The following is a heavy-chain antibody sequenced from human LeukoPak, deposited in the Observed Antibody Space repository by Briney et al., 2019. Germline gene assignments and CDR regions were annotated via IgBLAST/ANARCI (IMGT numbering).Heavy chain of an antibody. CDR1: GFTFSSYA. CDR3: ARDGRRYSSGWYPTLYYFDY. Sequence: PGGSLRLSCAASGFTFSSYAMHWVRQAPGKGLEWVAVISYDGGNKYYADSVKGRFTISRDNSKNTLYLQMNSLRAEDTAVYYCARDGRRYSSGWYPTLYYFDYWGQGTLVTVSS. CDR2: ISYDGGNK. D-gene: IGHD6-19*01. J-gene: IGHJ4*02. V-gene: IGHV3-30*04.